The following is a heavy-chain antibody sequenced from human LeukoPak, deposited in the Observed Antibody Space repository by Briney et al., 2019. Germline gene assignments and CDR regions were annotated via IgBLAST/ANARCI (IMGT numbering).Heavy chain of an antibody. D-gene: IGHD3-3*01. J-gene: IGHJ5*02. CDR1: GYTFTSYD. Sequence: ATVKVSCKASGYTFTSYDINWVRQATGQGLEWMGWMNPNSGNTGYAQKFQGRVTMTRNTSISTAYMELSSLRSEDTAVYYCARDPNDFWSGYFKTNWFDPWGQGTLVTVSS. CDR2: MNPNSGNT. CDR3: ARDPNDFWSGYFKTNWFDP. V-gene: IGHV1-8*01.